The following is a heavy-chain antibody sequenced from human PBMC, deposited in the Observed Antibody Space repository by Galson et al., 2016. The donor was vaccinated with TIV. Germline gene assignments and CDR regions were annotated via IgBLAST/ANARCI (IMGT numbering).Heavy chain of an antibody. J-gene: IGHJ6*04. Sequence: SLRLSCAASGFSFNSYAKHWVRQAPGKGLEWVAFMRYDGTNKYYSDSVKGRFTISRDSSKNTVYLQMNSLRPEDTAVYYCARDLREDLVVVAAAWGFHYFGLDDWGKGTTATVSS. CDR1: GFSFNSYA. V-gene: IGHV3-30*02. CDR2: MRYDGTNK. D-gene: IGHD2-15*01. CDR3: ARDLREDLVVVAAAWGFHYFGLDD.